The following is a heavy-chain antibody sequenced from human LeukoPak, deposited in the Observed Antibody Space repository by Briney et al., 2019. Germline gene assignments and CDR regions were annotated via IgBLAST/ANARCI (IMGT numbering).Heavy chain of an antibody. D-gene: IGHD3-22*01. CDR1: GFTFSSYA. V-gene: IGHV3-23*01. Sequence: GRSLRLSCAASGFTFSSYAMSWVRQAPGKGLEWVSVIIGSGGSTYYADSVKGRFTISRDNSKNTLYRQMNSLRAEDTALYYCAKDHLAVVITTFYYWGQGTLVTVSS. CDR3: AKDHLAVVITTFYY. J-gene: IGHJ4*02. CDR2: IIGSGGST.